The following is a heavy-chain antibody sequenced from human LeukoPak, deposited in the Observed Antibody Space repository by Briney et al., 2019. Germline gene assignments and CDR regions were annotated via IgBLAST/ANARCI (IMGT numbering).Heavy chain of an antibody. CDR3: ARRNFDWFDP. V-gene: IGHV1-8*03. Sequence: GASVKVSCKASGYTFTNYDINWVRQATGQGLEWMGWMNPNSGKAGYAHKFQGRVTITRNPSITTAYMELSSLRSEDTAVYYCARRNFDWFDPWGQGTPVTVSS. CDR1: GYTFTNYD. J-gene: IGHJ5*02. CDR2: MNPNSGKA.